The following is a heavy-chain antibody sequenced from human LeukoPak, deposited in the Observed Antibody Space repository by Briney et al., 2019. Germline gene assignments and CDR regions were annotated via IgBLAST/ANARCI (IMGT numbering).Heavy chain of an antibody. CDR2: IYYSGST. D-gene: IGHD3-10*01. CDR1: GGSIRSNSYY. J-gene: IGHJ5*02. Sequence: SETLSLTCTVSGGSIRSNSYYWGWIRQPPGKGLEWLGSIYYSGSTYYINPSLKSRVTISVDTSKNQISLKLSSVTAADTAVYYCARNRYYYGSRNYGVPTWFDPWGQGTLVTVSS. V-gene: IGHV4-39*01. CDR3: ARNRYYYGSRNYGVPTWFDP.